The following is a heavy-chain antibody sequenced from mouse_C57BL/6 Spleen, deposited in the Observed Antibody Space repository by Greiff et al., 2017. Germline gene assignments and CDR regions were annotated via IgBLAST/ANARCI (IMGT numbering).Heavy chain of an antibody. V-gene: IGHV1-62-2*01. J-gene: IGHJ3*01. CDR3: ARHETRRLAY. D-gene: IGHD3-3*01. CDR2: FYPGSGSI. Sequence: VQLQQSGAELVKPGASVKLSCKASGYTFTGYTIHWVKQRSGQGLEWIGWFYPGSGSIKYNEKFKDRASLTRDKSSSTVYMELSSVTSEDSAVYFCARHETRRLAYWGQGTLVTVSA. CDR1: GYTFTGYT.